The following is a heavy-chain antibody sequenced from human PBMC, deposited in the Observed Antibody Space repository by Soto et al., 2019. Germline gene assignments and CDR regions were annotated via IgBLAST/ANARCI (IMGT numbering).Heavy chain of an antibody. CDR3: ARTTAVPNTLRSRYFFDY. CDR1: GGSVINKNYY. CDR2: VYYSGTT. Sequence: PSETLSVTCSVSGGSVINKNYYWIWIRQPPGKRLEWIGYVYYSGTTNYNPSLKSRVTISVDLSKNQFSLRLSSVTTADTALYYCARTTAVPNTLRSRYFFDYWGQGTLVTVSS. J-gene: IGHJ4*02. D-gene: IGHD4-17*01. V-gene: IGHV4-61*01.